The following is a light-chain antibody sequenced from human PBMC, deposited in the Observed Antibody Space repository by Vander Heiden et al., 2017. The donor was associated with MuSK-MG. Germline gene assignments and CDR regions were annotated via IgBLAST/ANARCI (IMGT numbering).Light chain of an antibody. J-gene: IGKJ3*01. V-gene: IGKV1-27*01. Sequence: DIQMTQSPSSLSASVGDRVTITCRASQGISTSLAWYQQRLGQVPKLLIYAASTLQSGVPSRFRGSGSGTEFTLTISSLQPDDVATYYCQKDNDEPFTFSHGTKVDIK. CDR1: QGISTS. CDR3: QKDNDEPFT. CDR2: AAS.